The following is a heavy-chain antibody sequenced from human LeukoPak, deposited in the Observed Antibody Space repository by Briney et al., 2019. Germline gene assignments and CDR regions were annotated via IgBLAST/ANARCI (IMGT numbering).Heavy chain of an antibody. CDR2: IYYSGST. V-gene: IGHV4-39*07. CDR3: ARETHDSSGMYYFDY. Sequence: SETLSLTCTVSGGSISSSSYYWGWIRQPPGKGLEWIGSIYYSGSTYYNPSLKSRVTISVDTSKNQFSLKLSSVTAADTAVYYCARETHDSSGMYYFDYWGQGTLVAVSS. J-gene: IGHJ4*02. CDR1: GGSISSSSYY. D-gene: IGHD3-22*01.